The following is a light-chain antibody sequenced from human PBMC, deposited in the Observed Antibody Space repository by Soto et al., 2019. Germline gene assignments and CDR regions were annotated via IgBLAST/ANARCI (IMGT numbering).Light chain of an antibody. Sequence: EIVLTQSPATLSLSPGERATLSCRASQSVSSYLAWYQQKPGQAPRLLIYDASNRATGVPARFSGSGSGTDVTLTISSLEPEDFAADYCHQRSNWSSLTFGGGTKVEIK. CDR1: QSVSSY. CDR3: HQRSNWSSLT. CDR2: DAS. J-gene: IGKJ4*01. V-gene: IGKV3-11*01.